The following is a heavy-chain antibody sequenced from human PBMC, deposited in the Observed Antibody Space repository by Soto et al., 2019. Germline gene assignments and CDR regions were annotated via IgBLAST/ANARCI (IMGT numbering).Heavy chain of an antibody. V-gene: IGHV3-30*18. D-gene: IGHD3-3*01. CDR3: AKDKAIFGVVTSYYYCMDV. J-gene: IGHJ6*02. CDR2: ISYDGSNK. CDR1: GFTFSSYG. Sequence: QVQLVESGGGVVQPGRSLRLSCAASGFTFSSYGMHWVRQAPGTGLEWVAVISYDGSNKYYPDSVKGRFTIARDNSKNRMYMQMNSLSAEDTAVYYCAKDKAIFGVVTSYYYCMDVWGQGTTVTVSS.